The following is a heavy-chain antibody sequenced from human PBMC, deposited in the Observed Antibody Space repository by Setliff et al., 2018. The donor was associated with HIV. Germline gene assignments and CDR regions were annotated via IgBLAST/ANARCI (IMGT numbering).Heavy chain of an antibody. D-gene: IGHD3-3*01. CDR2: FYYSGST. Sequence: LSLTCTVSGGSISSHYWSWIRQPPGKGLEWIGYFYYSGSTNYNPSLKSRVTISVDTSKNQFYLKLSSVTAADTAVYYCARGGGFLEWLSPMDVWGRGTTVTVSS. CDR1: GGSISSHY. V-gene: IGHV4-59*11. CDR3: ARGGGFLEWLSPMDV. J-gene: IGHJ6*03.